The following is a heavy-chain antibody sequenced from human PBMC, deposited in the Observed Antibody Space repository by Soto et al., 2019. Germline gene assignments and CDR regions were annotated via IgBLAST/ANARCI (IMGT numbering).Heavy chain of an antibody. CDR2: IWYDGSNK. CDR1: GFTFTNYG. D-gene: IGHD4-4*01. J-gene: IGHJ6*02. V-gene: IGHV3-33*01. Sequence: QVQLVESGGGVVQPGRSLRLSCAASGASGFTFTNYGMHWVRQAPGKGLEWVAVIWYDGSNKYYADSVKGRFTISRDNSKNTLYLQMNSLRAEDTAVYYCARAITYYSNFYTMNHYYYGMDVWGQGTTVTVSS. CDR3: ARAITYYSNFYTMNHYYYGMDV.